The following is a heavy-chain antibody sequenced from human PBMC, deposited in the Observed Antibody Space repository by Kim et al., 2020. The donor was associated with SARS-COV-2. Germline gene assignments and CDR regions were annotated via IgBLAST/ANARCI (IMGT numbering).Heavy chain of an antibody. Sequence: GGSLRLSCAASGFTFSSYDMHWVRQATGKGLEWVSAIGTAGDTYYPGSVKGRFTISRENAKNSLYLQMNSLRAGDTAVYYCARGGSGSYWWDGYYYYYYGMDVWGQGTTVTVSS. J-gene: IGHJ6*02. CDR3: ARGGSGSYWWDGYYYYYYGMDV. D-gene: IGHD1-26*01. CDR2: IGTAGDT. CDR1: GFTFSSYD. V-gene: IGHV3-13*01.